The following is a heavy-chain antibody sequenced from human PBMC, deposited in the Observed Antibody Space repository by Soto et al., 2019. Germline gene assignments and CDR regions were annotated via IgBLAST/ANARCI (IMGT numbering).Heavy chain of an antibody. V-gene: IGHV3-33*01. CDR2: IWYDGSNK. CDR1: GFTFSSYG. CDR3: ARESLAVAGTFDY. J-gene: IGHJ4*02. Sequence: GGSLRLSCAASGFTFSSYGMHWVRQAPGKGLEWVAVIWYDGSNKYYADSVKGRFTISRDNSKNTLYLQMNSLRAEDTAVYYCARESLAVAGTFDYWGQGTLVTVSS. D-gene: IGHD6-19*01.